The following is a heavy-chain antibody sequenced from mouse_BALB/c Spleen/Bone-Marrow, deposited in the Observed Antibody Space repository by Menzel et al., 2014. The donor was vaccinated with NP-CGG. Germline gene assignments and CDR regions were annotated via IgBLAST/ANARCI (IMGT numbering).Heavy chain of an antibody. D-gene: IGHD2-3*01. CDR3: TRYDGYFTLFAY. CDR2: INPSNGDT. V-gene: IGHV1-53*01. Sequence: QVQLQQPGAELVKPGAPVKLSCKASGYTFTSYYLYWVKQRPGQGLEWIGEINPSNGDTNFNEKFKSKASLTVDISSNTTYMQLSSLTSEDSAVYYCTRYDGYFTLFAYWGQGTLVTVSA. J-gene: IGHJ3*01. CDR1: GYTFTSYY.